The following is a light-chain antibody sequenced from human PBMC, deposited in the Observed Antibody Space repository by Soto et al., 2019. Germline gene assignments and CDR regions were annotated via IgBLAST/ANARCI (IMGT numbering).Light chain of an antibody. CDR2: DAS. J-gene: IGKJ3*01. Sequence: DTQMTQSPSTLSASVGDRVTITCRASQSVSYWLAWYQQKPGMAPKLLIHDASSLESGVPSRFRGSGSGKEFTLTISSLQPDDFATYYCQQYGFSFGPGTKVEI. V-gene: IGKV1-5*01. CDR3: QQYGFS. CDR1: QSVSYW.